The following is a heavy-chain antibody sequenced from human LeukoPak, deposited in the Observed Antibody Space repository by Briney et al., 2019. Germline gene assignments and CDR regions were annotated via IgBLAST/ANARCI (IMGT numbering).Heavy chain of an antibody. D-gene: IGHD2-21*01. J-gene: IGHJ4*02. Sequence: PGGSLRLSCAVSGFAFSNYNMNWVRQAPGKGLEWVASISSSSGHIHYADSVKGRFTISRDNSKNTLYMEMKSLRAEDTAVYYCAKASSLLRGPMVIYYFDFWGQGTLVTVSS. CDR3: AKASSLLRGPMVIYYFDF. V-gene: IGHV3-21*04. CDR2: ISSSSGHI. CDR1: GFAFSNYN.